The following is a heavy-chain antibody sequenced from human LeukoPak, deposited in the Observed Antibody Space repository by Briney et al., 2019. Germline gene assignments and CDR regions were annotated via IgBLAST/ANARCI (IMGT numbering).Heavy chain of an antibody. D-gene: IGHD3-22*01. J-gene: IGHJ4*02. CDR2: INPNSGGT. Sequence: ASVKVSCKASGYTFTSYGISWVRQAPGQGLEWMGWINPNSGGTNYAQKFQGWVTMTRDTSISTAYMELSRLRSDDTAVYYCARGGYDSSGFRVDYWGQGTLVTVSS. V-gene: IGHV1-2*04. CDR3: ARGGYDSSGFRVDY. CDR1: GYTFTSYG.